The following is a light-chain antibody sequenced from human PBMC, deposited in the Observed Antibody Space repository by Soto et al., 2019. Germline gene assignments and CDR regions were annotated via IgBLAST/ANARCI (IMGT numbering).Light chain of an antibody. CDR1: QSVSSSS. CDR2: DAS. J-gene: IGKJ2*01. Sequence: EIVLTQSPGTLSLSPGERATLSCRASQSVSSSSLAWYQQKPGQAPRLLIYDASSRATGIPDKFSGSGSGTDFILTISRLEPEDFAVYYCQQYGSSPYTFGQGTKLEIK. CDR3: QQYGSSPYT. V-gene: IGKV3-20*01.